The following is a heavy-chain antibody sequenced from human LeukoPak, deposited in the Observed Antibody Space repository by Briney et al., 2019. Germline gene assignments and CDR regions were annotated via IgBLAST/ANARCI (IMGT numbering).Heavy chain of an antibody. CDR1: GFTFSDYY. CDR2: ISSSSSYT. J-gene: IGHJ6*04. CDR3: ARAGYCSGGSCYYYYYGMDV. V-gene: IGHV3-11*06. Sequence: PGGSLRLSRAASGFTFSDYYMSWIRQAPGKGLEWVSYISSSSSYTNYADSVKGRFTISRDNAKNSLYLQMNSLRAEDTAVYYCARAGYCSGGSCYYYYYGMDVWGKGTTVTVSS. D-gene: IGHD2-15*01.